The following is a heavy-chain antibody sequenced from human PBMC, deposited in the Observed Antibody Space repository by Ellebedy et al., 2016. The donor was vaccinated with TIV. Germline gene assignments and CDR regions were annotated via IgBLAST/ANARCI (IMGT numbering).Heavy chain of an antibody. J-gene: IGHJ4*02. CDR1: GFSFSTYV. D-gene: IGHD5-24*01. Sequence: GESLKISCAASGFSFSTYVMHWVRQAPGKGLEWLALVSSDGNIKHYAESVQGRFTISRDNSKNTLIVDMNSLRPEDTAVYYCEKGATILGSIVGSWGQGTLVSVSS. CDR2: VSSDGNIK. CDR3: EKGATILGSIVGS. V-gene: IGHV3-30*18.